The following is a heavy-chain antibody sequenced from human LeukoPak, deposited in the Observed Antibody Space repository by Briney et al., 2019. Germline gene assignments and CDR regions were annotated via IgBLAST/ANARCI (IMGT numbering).Heavy chain of an antibody. CDR2: IYHSGST. J-gene: IGHJ4*02. D-gene: IGHD2-2*01. CDR3: ARLSGAPVRCPICHFDY. Sequence: SETLSLTCAVSGYSISSGYWWGWIRQSPGKGLEWIGNIYHSGSTYKNPSLKSRVTISLDTSKNQFSLKLSSVTAADTDMYYCARLSGAPVRCPICHFDYWGQGTLVAVSS. V-gene: IGHV4-38-2*01. CDR1: GYSISSGYW.